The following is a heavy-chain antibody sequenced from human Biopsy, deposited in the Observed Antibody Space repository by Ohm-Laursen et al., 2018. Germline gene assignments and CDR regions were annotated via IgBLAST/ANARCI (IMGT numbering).Heavy chain of an antibody. CDR1: GYTFTSYD. J-gene: IGHJ5*02. CDR3: GRAVRNQLLTDP. D-gene: IGHD1-7*01. V-gene: IGHV1-8*01. CDR2: LNPVSGNS. Sequence: PSVKVSCKVSGYTFTSYDITWVRQASGQGPEWIGWLNPVSGNSTFGQKFRGRVTVTSDTSISTAYMELSGLTSDDTATYYCGRAVRNQLLTDPWGQGTLVTVTS.